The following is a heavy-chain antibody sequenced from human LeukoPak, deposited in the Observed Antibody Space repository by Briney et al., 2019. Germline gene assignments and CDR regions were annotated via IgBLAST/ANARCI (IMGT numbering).Heavy chain of an antibody. J-gene: IGHJ4*02. CDR1: GGTFSSYA. D-gene: IGHD2-21*02. CDR2: IIPIYNPV. Sequence: SVKVSCKTSGGTFSSYAFSWMRQAPGQGLEWVGRIIPIYNPVDYTQRFQGRVTITADESTNIVYLELSSLRYDDTAVYYCAREPLGCGGDCHFDYWGQGTLVNVSS. CDR3: AREPLGCGGDCHFDY. V-gene: IGHV1-69*13.